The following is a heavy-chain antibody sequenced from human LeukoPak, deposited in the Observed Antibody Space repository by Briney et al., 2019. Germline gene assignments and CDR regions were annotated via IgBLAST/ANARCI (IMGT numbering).Heavy chain of an antibody. J-gene: IGHJ4*02. V-gene: IGHV4-30-4*08. D-gene: IGHD2-15*01. Sequence: NTSETLSLTCTVSGGSISSGDYYWSWIRQPPGKGLEWIGYIYYSGSTYYNPSLKSRVTISVDTSKNQFSLKLSSVTAADTAVYYCARLGWWHYWGQGTLVTVSS. CDR2: IYYSGST. CDR1: GGSISSGDYY. CDR3: ARLGWWHY.